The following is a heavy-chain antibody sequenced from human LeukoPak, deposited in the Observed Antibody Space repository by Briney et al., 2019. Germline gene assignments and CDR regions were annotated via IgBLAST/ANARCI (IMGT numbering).Heavy chain of an antibody. D-gene: IGHD1-26*01. Sequence: ASVKVSCKASGYTFTGYYMHWVRQAPGQGLEWMGWINPNSGGTNYAQKFQGRVTMTRDTSINTAYMELSRLRSDDTAVYYCARVGGYYYYYMDVWGKGTTVTVSS. CDR1: GYTFTGYY. CDR3: ARVGGYYYYYMDV. CDR2: INPNSGGT. J-gene: IGHJ6*03. V-gene: IGHV1-2*02.